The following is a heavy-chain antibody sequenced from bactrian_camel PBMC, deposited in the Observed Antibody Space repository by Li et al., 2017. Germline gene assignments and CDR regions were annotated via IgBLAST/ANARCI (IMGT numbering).Heavy chain of an antibody. CDR1: YTYPSHC. V-gene: IGHV3S67*01. Sequence: DVQLVESGGGSVQTGGSLTLSCTYTYPSHCMAWFRQAPGKEREAVAGIETDGTTTYADSVKGRFTISKDNNKSTFYLQMNNLQPEDTATYYCAEGRGSRGEHCYSLNYWGQGTQVTVS. CDR2: IETDGTT. D-gene: IGHD6*01. CDR3: AEGRGSRGEHCYSLNY. J-gene: IGHJ4*01.